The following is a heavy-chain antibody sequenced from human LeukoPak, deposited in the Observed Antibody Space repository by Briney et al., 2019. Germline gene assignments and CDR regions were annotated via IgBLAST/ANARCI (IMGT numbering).Heavy chain of an antibody. D-gene: IGHD3-22*01. V-gene: IGHV7-4-1*02. CDR2: INTNTGNP. J-gene: IGHJ4*02. CDR1: GYTFTSYA. Sequence: GASVKVSCKASGYTFTSYAMNWVRQAPGQGLEWMGWINTNTGNPTYAQGFTGRFVFSLDTSVTTAYLQISSLKAEDTAVYYCARVVRGSSGYRYYFDHWGQGTLVTVSS. CDR3: ARVVRGSSGYRYYFDH.